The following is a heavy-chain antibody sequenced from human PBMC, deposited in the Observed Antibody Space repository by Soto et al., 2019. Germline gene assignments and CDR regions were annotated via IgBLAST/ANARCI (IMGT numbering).Heavy chain of an antibody. Sequence: SETLSLTCTVSGYSISSGYHWACIRQPPGKGLEWLGSVHYSGNTYYNPSLKSRLTISVDKSKNQFSLNLSSVTAADTAVYYCARQDRVVAEGRWFDPWGQGTLVTVSS. CDR2: VHYSGNT. CDR3: ARQDRVVAEGRWFDP. V-gene: IGHV4-38-2*02. D-gene: IGHD2-15*01. CDR1: GYSISSGYH. J-gene: IGHJ5*02.